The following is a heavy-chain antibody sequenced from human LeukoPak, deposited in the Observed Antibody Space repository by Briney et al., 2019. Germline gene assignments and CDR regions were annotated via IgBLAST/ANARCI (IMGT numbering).Heavy chain of an antibody. V-gene: IGHV3-30-3*01. J-gene: IGHJ4*02. CDR2: ISYDGSNK. Sequence: GGSLRPSCAASGFTFSSYAMHWVRQAPGKGLEWVAVISYDGSNKYYADSVKGRFTISRDNSKNTLYLQMNSLRAEDTAVYYCARDDVESVFGYWGQGTLVTVSS. CDR1: GFTFSSYA. CDR3: ARDDVESVFGY. D-gene: IGHD3-3*01.